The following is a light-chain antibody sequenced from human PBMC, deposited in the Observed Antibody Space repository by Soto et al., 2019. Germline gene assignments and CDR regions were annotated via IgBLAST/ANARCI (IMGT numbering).Light chain of an antibody. CDR2: GAS. V-gene: IGKV3D-20*02. J-gene: IGKJ4*01. Sequence: EIVLTQSPGTLSLSPGERATLSCRASQSVSNNYLAWYQQKPGQAPRLLIYGASNRATGIPDRFSGSGSGTDFTLTISRLEPEDFAVYYCQQRSNWPPSLTFGGGTK. CDR3: QQRSNWPPSLT. CDR1: QSVSNNY.